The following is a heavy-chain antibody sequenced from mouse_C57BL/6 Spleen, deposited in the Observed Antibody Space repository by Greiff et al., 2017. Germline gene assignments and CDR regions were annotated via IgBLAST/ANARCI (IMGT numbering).Heavy chain of an antibody. CDR2: ISYDGSN. CDR3: ARDYGNYVDWYFDV. D-gene: IGHD2-1*01. J-gene: IGHJ1*03. Sequence: EVQLQQSGPGLVKPSQSLSLTCSVTGYSITSGYYWNWIRQFPGNKLEWMGYISYDGSNNYNQSLKNRISITRDTSKNQLFLRLNSVATEDSSTYDSARDYGNYVDWYFDVWGTGTTVTVSS. V-gene: IGHV3-6*01. CDR1: GYSITSGYY.